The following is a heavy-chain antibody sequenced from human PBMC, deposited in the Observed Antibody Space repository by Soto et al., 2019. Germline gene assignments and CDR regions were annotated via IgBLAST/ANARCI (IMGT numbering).Heavy chain of an antibody. J-gene: IGHJ4*02. CDR3: ARDKGQQLVFDY. Sequence: GGSLRLSCAASGFTFSSYAMSWVRQAPGKGLEWVAVIWYDGSNKYYADSVKGRFTISRDNSKNTLYLQMNSLRAEDTAVYYCARDKGQQLVFDYWGQGTLVTVSS. CDR1: GFTFSSYA. V-gene: IGHV3-33*08. D-gene: IGHD6-13*01. CDR2: IWYDGSNK.